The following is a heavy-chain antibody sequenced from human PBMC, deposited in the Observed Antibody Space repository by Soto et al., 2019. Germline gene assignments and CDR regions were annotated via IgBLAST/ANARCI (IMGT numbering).Heavy chain of an antibody. D-gene: IGHD4-17*01. CDR2: INHSGST. CDR3: ARDQPGTTELLRYFQH. Sequence: SETLSLTCAVYGGSFSGYYWSWIRQPPGKGLEWIGEINHSGSTNYNPSLKSRVTISVDTSKNQFSLKLSSVTAADTAVYYCARDQPGTTELLRYFQHWGQGTLVTVSS. CDR1: GGSFSGYY. V-gene: IGHV4-34*01. J-gene: IGHJ1*01.